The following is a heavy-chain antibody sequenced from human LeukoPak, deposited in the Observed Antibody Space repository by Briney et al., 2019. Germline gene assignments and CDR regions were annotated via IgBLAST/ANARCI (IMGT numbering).Heavy chain of an antibody. CDR1: GYTFTSYY. CDR3: ARDPGITMVRGVPDY. J-gene: IGHJ4*02. D-gene: IGHD3-10*01. CDR2: INPSGGST. Sequence: ASVKVSCKASGYTFTSYYMHWVRQAPGQGLEWMGIINPSGGSTSYAQKFQGRVTMTRDTSTSTVYMELSSLRSEDTAVYYCARDPGITMVRGVPDYWGRGALVTVSS. V-gene: IGHV1-46*01.